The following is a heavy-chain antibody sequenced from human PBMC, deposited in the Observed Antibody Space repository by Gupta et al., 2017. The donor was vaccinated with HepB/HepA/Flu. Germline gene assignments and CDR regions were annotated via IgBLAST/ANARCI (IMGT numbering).Heavy chain of an antibody. CDR3: PKDRISGFDS. V-gene: IGHV3-30*18. Sequence: QVQLIESGGGVVKPGKSLRLSCAASGFAFSSYGMHWVRQTPDMRLEWVALVSYNGRNQDYGDSVKGRFTISRDNSKNMVFLQMNDLRAEDTAVYYCPKDRISGFDSWGQGIRVTVSS. CDR1: GFAFSSYG. CDR2: VSYNGRNQ. J-gene: IGHJ4*02. D-gene: IGHD2-8*02.